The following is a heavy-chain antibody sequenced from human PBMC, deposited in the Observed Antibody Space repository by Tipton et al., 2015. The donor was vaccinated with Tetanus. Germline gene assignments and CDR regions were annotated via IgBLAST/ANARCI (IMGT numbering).Heavy chain of an antibody. CDR3: VSGSALDY. V-gene: IGHV3-11*04. Sequence: SLRLSCAASGFTLSDYYMSWIRQAPGKGLEWLSYISSSGATINYADSVKGRFTISRDNAKNSLFLEMNSLRADDTAVYYCVSGSALDYWGQGTLITVSS. J-gene: IGHJ4*02. D-gene: IGHD6-25*01. CDR1: GFTLSDYY. CDR2: ISSSGATI.